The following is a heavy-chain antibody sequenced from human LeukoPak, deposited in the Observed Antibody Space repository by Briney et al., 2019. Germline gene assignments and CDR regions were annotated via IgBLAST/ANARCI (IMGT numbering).Heavy chain of an antibody. V-gene: IGHV3-74*01. CDR2: TNSDGSST. D-gene: IGHD1-1*01. CDR3: ATSRTFDY. J-gene: IGHJ4*02. CDR1: GFTFSSYW. Sequence: GGSLRLSCAASGFTFSSYWMHWVRQAPGKGLVWVSRTNSDGSSTSYADSVKGRFTISRDNTKNTLYLQMNSLRAEDTAMYYCATSRTFDYWGQGTLVTVSS.